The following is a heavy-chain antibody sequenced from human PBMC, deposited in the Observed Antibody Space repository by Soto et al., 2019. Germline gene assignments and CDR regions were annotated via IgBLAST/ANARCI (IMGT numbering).Heavy chain of an antibody. CDR1: GFSFSEYY. J-gene: IGHJ4*02. V-gene: IGHV3-11*01. D-gene: IGHD3-22*01. CDR2: ISFSTTSI. CDR3: AKDYYDSSGYYFDY. Sequence: GGALRLPCAASGFSFSEYYISLIRQAPGKGLEWVSYISFSTTSIYYADSVKGRFTISRDNAKNTLYLQMNSLRAEDTAVYYCAKDYYDSSGYYFDYWGQGTLVTVSS.